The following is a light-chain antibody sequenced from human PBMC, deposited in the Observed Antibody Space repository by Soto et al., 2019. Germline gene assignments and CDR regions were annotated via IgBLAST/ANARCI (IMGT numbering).Light chain of an antibody. CDR1: QSVSSN. J-gene: IGKJ3*01. CDR2: GAS. Sequence: EIVMTQSPATLSVSPGERATLSCRASQSVSSNLDWYQQKPGQAPRLLIYGASTRATGIPARFSGSGSGTEFTLTISSLQYEDFAVYYCQQYNNWPLTFGPGTKVDIK. V-gene: IGKV3-15*01. CDR3: QQYNNWPLT.